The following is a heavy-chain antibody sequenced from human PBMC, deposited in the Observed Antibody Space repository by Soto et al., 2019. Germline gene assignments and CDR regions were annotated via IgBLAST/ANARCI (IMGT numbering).Heavy chain of an antibody. Sequence: PGGSLRLSCAASGFTFSSYGMHWVRQAPGKGLEWVAVIWYDGSNKYYADSVKGRFTISRDNSKNTLYLQMNSLRAEDTAVYYCAREEIIIAADGTYYYYGMDVWGQGTKVTVSS. V-gene: IGHV3-33*01. D-gene: IGHD6-13*01. CDR2: IWYDGSNK. J-gene: IGHJ6*02. CDR1: GFTFSSYG. CDR3: AREEIIIAADGTYYYYGMDV.